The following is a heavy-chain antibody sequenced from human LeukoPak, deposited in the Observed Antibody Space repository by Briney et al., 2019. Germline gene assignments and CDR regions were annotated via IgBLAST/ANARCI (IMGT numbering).Heavy chain of an antibody. J-gene: IGHJ4*02. D-gene: IGHD3-3*02. V-gene: IGHV3-74*01. Sequence: GGSLRLSCAASGFTFSSYWMHWVRQAPGKGLVWVSRINTDGSSTSYADSVKGRFTISRDNAKNTLYLQMDSLRAEDTAVYYCARSSKHLDFDYWGQGTLVTVSS. CDR3: ARSSKHLDFDY. CDR2: INTDGSST. CDR1: GFTFSSYW.